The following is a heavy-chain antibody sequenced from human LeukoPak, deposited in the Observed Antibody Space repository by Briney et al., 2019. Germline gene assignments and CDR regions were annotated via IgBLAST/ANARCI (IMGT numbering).Heavy chain of an antibody. V-gene: IGHV3-23*01. CDR2: IRGTGGTT. CDR3: ASFTMTVVVNRNWYDI. J-gene: IGHJ5*02. Sequence: GGTLRLSCAASGFTFSDYALIWVRQAPGKGLEWISAIRGTGGTTYYADSVKGRCTTSRDNSRNTVYLQMNSLRAEDTAVYYCASFTMTVVVNRNWYDIWGQGNLVTVSS. CDR1: GFTFSDYA. D-gene: IGHD3-22*01.